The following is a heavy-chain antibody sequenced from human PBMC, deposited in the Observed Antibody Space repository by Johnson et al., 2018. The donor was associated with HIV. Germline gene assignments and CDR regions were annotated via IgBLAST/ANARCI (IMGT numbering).Heavy chain of an antibody. D-gene: IGHD2-21*01. V-gene: IGHV3-33*08. Sequence: QVQLVESGGGLVQPGGSLRLSCAASGFTVSSYYMSWVRQAPGKGLEWVAVIWYDGSNKYYADSVKGRFTISRDNSKNTLYLQMNSLRAEDTAVYYCAREARYSPYPDAFDIWGQGTMVTVSS. J-gene: IGHJ3*02. CDR2: IWYDGSNK. CDR1: GFTVSSYY. CDR3: AREARYSPYPDAFDI.